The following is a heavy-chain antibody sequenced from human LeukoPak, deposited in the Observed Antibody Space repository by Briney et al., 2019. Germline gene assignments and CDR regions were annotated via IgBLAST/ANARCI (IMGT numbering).Heavy chain of an antibody. V-gene: IGHV3-30*02. Sequence: GGSLRLSCAASGFTFSSYGMHWVRHAPGKGLEWVAFIRYDGSNKYYADSGKGRFTISRDNSKNTLYLQMNSLRAEDTAVYYCAKDARITMVRGVIRPPFDYWGQGTLVTVSS. J-gene: IGHJ4*02. CDR1: GFTFSSYG. D-gene: IGHD3-10*01. CDR2: IRYDGSNK. CDR3: AKDARITMVRGVIRPPFDY.